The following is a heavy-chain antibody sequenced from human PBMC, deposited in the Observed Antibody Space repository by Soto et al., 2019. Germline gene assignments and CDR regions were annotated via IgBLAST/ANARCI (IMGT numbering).Heavy chain of an antibody. CDR1: GFTFSGYA. CDR3: AKGHKYYYGSGSYYNDY. D-gene: IGHD3-10*01. V-gene: IGHV3-23*01. CDR2: ISGSGGST. Sequence: EVQLLESGGGLVQPGGSLRLSCAASGFTFSGYAMSWVRQAPGKGLEWVSAISGSGGSTYYADSVKGRFTISRDNSKNTLYLQMNSLRAKDTAVYYCAKGHKYYYGSGSYYNDYWGQGTLVTVSS. J-gene: IGHJ4*02.